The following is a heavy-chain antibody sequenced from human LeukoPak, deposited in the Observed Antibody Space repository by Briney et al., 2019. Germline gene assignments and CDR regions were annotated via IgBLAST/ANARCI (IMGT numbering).Heavy chain of an antibody. V-gene: IGHV4-4*07. CDR1: GGSISGYY. J-gene: IGHJ4*02. CDR2: VYTSGST. D-gene: IGHD3-22*01. Sequence: SETLSLTCSVSGGSISGYYWTWIRQPAGKGLEWIGRVYTSGSTHYNPSLKTRLTMSVDTSKNQFSLKLSSVTAADTAVYYCARVPIDYYDSSGYYWGQGTLVTVSS. CDR3: ARVPIDYYDSSGYY.